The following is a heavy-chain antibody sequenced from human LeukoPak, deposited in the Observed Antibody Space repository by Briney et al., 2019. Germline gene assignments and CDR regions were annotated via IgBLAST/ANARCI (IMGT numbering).Heavy chain of an antibody. Sequence: PSETLSLTCRVSSYSISSGYYCGWVRQPPGKGLEWIGSIHHSGSTYYNPSLRSRVTISVDTSKNQFSLKLNSVTAADTAVYYCARCSGTYFFDYWGQGTLVTVSS. D-gene: IGHD6-19*01. J-gene: IGHJ4*02. CDR3: ARCSGTYFFDY. CDR1: SYSISSGYY. CDR2: IHHSGST. V-gene: IGHV4-38-2*01.